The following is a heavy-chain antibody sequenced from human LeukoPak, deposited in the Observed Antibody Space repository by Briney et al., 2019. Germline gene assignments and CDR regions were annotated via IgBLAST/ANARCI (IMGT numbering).Heavy chain of an antibody. CDR1: GFTFNSYN. Sequence: GGSLRLSCVASGFTFNSYNMHWVRQAPGKGLEWVAVMWFDGSNKYYADSVKGRFTISRDNSKNTLYLQMNSLRAEDTAVYYCAKDGGLWVSAHWGDSWGRGTLVTVSS. V-gene: IGHV3-33*06. J-gene: IGHJ4*02. D-gene: IGHD7-27*01. CDR2: MWFDGSNK. CDR3: AKDGGLWVSAHWGDS.